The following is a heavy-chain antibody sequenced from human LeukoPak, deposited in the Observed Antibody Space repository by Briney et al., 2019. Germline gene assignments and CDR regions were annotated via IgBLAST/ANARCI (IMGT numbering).Heavy chain of an antibody. Sequence: ASVKVSCKVSGYTLTELSMHWVRQAPGKGLEWMGGFDPEDGETIYAQKFQGRVTTTEDTSTDTAYMELSSLRSEDTAVYYCATGPPNSLPPVDYWGQGTLVTVSS. CDR1: GYTLTELS. J-gene: IGHJ4*02. D-gene: IGHD5/OR15-5a*01. CDR3: ATGPPNSLPPVDY. CDR2: FDPEDGET. V-gene: IGHV1-24*01.